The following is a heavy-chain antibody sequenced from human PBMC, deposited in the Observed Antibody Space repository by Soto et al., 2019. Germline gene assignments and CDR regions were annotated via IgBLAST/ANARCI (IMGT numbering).Heavy chain of an antibody. D-gene: IGHD3-22*01. CDR2: IIPIFGTA. J-gene: IGHJ4*02. CDR3: ARDAYYYDSSGSEGLTFDY. Sequence: AASVKVSCKASGGTFSSYAISWVRQAPGQGLEWMGGIIPIFGTANYAQKFQGRVTITADESTSTAYMELSSLRSEDTAVYYCARDAYYYDSSGSEGLTFDYWGQGTLVTVSS. V-gene: IGHV1-69*13. CDR1: GGTFSSYA.